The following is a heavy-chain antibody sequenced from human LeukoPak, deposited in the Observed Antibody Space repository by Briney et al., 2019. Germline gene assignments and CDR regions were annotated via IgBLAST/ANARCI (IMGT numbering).Heavy chain of an antibody. V-gene: IGHV3-23*01. J-gene: IGHJ4*02. D-gene: IGHD3-22*01. CDR3: AKASAFYYDSSGYSAPFDH. Sequence: GESLKISCKGSGYSFTSYWIGWVRQAPGKGLEWVATISGSGGTTYYADSVQGRFTISRGNSNNTLYLQMNSLRADDTGLYFCAKASAFYYDSSGYSAPFDHWGQGTLVIVSS. CDR2: ISGSGGTT. CDR1: GYSFTSYW.